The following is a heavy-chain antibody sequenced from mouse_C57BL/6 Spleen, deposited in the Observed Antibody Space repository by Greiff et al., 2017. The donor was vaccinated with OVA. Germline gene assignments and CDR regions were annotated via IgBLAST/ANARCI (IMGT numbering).Heavy chain of an antibody. V-gene: IGHV1-9*01. CDR2: ILPGSGST. CDR1: GYTFTGYW. D-gene: IGHD2-3*01. CDR3: ASPPYDGYYSYWYCDV. Sequence: QVQLQQSGAELMKPGASVKLSCKATGYTFTGYWIEWVKQRPGHGLEWIGEILPGSGSTNYNEKFKGKATFTADTSSNTAYMQLSSLTTEDSAIYYCASPPYDGYYSYWYCDVWGTGTTVTVSS. J-gene: IGHJ1*03.